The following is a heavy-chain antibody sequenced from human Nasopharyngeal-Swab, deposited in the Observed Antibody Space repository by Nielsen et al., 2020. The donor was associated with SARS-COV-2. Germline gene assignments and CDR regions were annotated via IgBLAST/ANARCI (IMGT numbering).Heavy chain of an antibody. CDR1: GFTFSGYG. J-gene: IGHJ4*02. CDR2: ISDGGRST. Sequence: GKSLKISCAASGFTFSGYGMSWVRQAPGKGLEWVSGISDGGRSTYYADSVKGRFTVSRDNSKHILYLQMNSLRVEDTGLYYCAKGNNWNSFDFWGQGTLVTVSP. D-gene: IGHD5-24*01. V-gene: IGHV3-23*01. CDR3: AKGNNWNSFDF.